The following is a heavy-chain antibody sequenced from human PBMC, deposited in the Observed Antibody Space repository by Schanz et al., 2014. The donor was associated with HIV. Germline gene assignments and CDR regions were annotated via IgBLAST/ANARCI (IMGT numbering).Heavy chain of an antibody. CDR1: GYTFTGYY. D-gene: IGHD6-6*01. Sequence: QVHLVQSGAEVRDPGASVKVSCRSSGYTFTGYYLHWIRQAPGQGLEWMGWFNPNSGGRIYPQKFEGRVTMTRDTSISTAYMELSSLRYDDTAVYYCAREPSFSGLDVWGQGTTVIVS. CDR2: FNPNSGGR. V-gene: IGHV1-2*02. J-gene: IGHJ6*02. CDR3: AREPSFSGLDV.